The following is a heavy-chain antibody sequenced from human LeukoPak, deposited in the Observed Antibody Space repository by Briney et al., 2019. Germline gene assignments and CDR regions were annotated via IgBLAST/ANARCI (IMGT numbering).Heavy chain of an antibody. J-gene: IGHJ5*02. Sequence: SETLSLTCTVSGGSISNYYWSWIRQFPGKGLEWIGYIHYSGSTNYNPSLKSRVTISVDTSKNQFSLKLSSVTAADTAVYYCARHGVLWFGELLYWFDPWGQGTLVTVSS. CDR3: ARHGVLWFGELLYWFDP. V-gene: IGHV4-59*08. D-gene: IGHD3-10*01. CDR1: GGSISNYY. CDR2: IHYSGST.